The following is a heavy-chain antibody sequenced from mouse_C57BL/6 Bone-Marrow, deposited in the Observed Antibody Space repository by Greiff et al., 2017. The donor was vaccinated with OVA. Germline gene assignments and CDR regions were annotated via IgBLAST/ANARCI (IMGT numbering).Heavy chain of an antibody. CDR3: ARKAVVATDAMDY. D-gene: IGHD1-1*01. J-gene: IGHJ4*01. CDR2: IWSGGST. Sequence: VMLVKSGPGLVQPSQSLSITCTVSGFSLTSYGVHWVRQSPGKGLEWLGVIWSGGSTDYNAAFISRLSISKDNSKSQVFFKMNSLQADDTAIYYCARKAVVATDAMDYWGQGTSVTVSS. V-gene: IGHV2-2*01. CDR1: GFSLTSYG.